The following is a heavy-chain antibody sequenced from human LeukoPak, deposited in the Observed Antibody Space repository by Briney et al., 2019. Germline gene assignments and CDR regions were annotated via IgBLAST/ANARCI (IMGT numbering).Heavy chain of an antibody. V-gene: IGHV4-39*07. D-gene: IGHD5-18*01. CDR3: ARLRGYSYGSGVLDY. Sequence: PSETLSLTCTVSGGSIDSRSYYWDWIRQAPGKGLEWIGTIYYSGSTNYNPSLKSRVTISVDTSKNQFSLKLYSVTAADTAVYCCARLRGYSYGSGVLDYWGQGTLVTVSS. J-gene: IGHJ4*02. CDR1: GGSIDSRSYY. CDR2: IYYSGST.